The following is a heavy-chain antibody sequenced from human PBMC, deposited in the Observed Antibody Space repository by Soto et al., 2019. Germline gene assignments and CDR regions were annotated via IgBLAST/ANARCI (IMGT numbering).Heavy chain of an antibody. CDR1: GGSISSYY. Sequence: PSETLSLTCTVSGGSISSYYWSWIRQPPGKGLEWIGRIYTSGSTNYNPSLKSRVTMSVDTSKNQFSLKLSSVTAADTAVYYCARDQKRIQLGFNGTDVWGQGTTVTVSS. J-gene: IGHJ6*02. V-gene: IGHV4-4*07. D-gene: IGHD5-18*01. CDR2: IYTSGST. CDR3: ARDQKRIQLGFNGTDV.